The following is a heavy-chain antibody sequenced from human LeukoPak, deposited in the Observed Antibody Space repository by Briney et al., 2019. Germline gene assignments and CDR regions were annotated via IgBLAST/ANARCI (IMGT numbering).Heavy chain of an antibody. V-gene: IGHV3-30*02. J-gene: IGHJ5*01. CDR1: GFTFSSYG. CDR3: ARDRATHSSSWFDS. Sequence: GGSLRLSCAASGFTFSSYGMHWVRQAPGKGLEWVAFIRYDGSNKYYADSVKGRFTISRDNSKNILYLQMNSLRAEDTAVYYCARDRATHSSSWFDSWGQGTLVTVSS. CDR2: IRYDGSNK. D-gene: IGHD6-19*01.